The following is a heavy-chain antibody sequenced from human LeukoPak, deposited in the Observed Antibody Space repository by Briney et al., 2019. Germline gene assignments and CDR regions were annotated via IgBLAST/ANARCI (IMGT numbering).Heavy chain of an antibody. Sequence: PGGSLRLSCAASGSTFSSYSMNWVRQAPGKGLEWVSAISGSGGSTYYADSVKGRFTISRDNSKNTLYLQMNSLRAEDTAVYYCAKAGYDSSGYYSLFDYWGQGTLVTVSS. CDR3: AKAGYDSSGYYSLFDY. J-gene: IGHJ4*02. V-gene: IGHV3-23*01. CDR1: GSTFSSYS. CDR2: ISGSGGST. D-gene: IGHD3-22*01.